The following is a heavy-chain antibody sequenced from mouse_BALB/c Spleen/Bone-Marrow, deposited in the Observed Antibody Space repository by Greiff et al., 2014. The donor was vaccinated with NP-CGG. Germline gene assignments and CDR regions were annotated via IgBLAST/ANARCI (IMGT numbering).Heavy chain of an antibody. Sequence: EVKLMESGGGLVQPRGSRKLSCAASGFTFSSFGMHWVRQAPEKGLEWVAYISSGSSTIYYADTMKGRFTISRDNPKNTLFLQMTSLRSEDTAMYYYTRSGTLGAMDYWGQGTSVTVSS. D-gene: IGHD3-3*01. CDR2: ISSGSSTI. CDR3: TRSGTLGAMDY. J-gene: IGHJ4*01. CDR1: GFTFSSFG. V-gene: IGHV5-17*02.